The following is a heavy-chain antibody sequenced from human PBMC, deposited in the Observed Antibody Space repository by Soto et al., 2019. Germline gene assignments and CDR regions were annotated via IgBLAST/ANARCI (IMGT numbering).Heavy chain of an antibody. V-gene: IGHV1-18*04. CDR3: ARGGVCSGGSCPLRGSFDY. J-gene: IGHJ4*02. D-gene: IGHD2-15*01. CDR2: ISAYNGNT. Sequence: ASVKVSCKASGYTFTSYGISWVRQAPGQGLEWMGWISAYNGNTNYAQKLQGRVTMTTDTSTSTAYMELRSLRSDDTAVYYCARGGVCSGGSCPLRGSFDYWGQGTLVTVSS. CDR1: GYTFTSYG.